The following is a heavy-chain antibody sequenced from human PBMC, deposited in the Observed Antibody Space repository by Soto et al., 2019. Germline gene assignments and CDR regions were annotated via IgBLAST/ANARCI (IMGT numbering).Heavy chain of an antibody. J-gene: IGHJ6*02. CDR1: GYTFTSYA. V-gene: IGHV1-3*01. CDR2: INAGNGNT. D-gene: IGHD3-3*01. Sequence: ASVKVSCKASGYTFTSYAMHWVRQAPGQRLEWMGWINAGNGNTKYSQKFQGRVTITRDTSASTAYMELSSLRSEDTAVYYCARRRGYDFWSGYYGLSDYYGMDVWGQGTTVTFSS. CDR3: ARRRGYDFWSGYYGLSDYYGMDV.